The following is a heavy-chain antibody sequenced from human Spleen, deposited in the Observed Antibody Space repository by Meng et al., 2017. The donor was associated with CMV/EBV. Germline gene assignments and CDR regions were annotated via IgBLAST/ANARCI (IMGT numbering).Heavy chain of an antibody. Sequence: ASVKVSCKGSGGSLSSNTISWVRQAPGQGLEWMGWINPYSGDTSSAQKFQGRVTMTRDTSITTAHMELSRLRSDDTAIYYCARHTILTGGRLYDYWGQGTLVTVSS. D-gene: IGHD3-9*01. CDR2: INPYSGDT. CDR3: ARHTILTGGRLYDY. J-gene: IGHJ4*02. CDR1: GGSLSSNT. V-gene: IGHV1-2*02.